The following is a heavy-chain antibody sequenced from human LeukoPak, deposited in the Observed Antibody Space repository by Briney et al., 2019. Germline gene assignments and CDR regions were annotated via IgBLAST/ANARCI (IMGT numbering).Heavy chain of an antibody. V-gene: IGHV4-34*01. CDR2: INHSGST. D-gene: IGHD3-22*01. CDR3: ARGDYYYDSSGEFDY. J-gene: IGHJ4*02. CDR1: GGSFSGYY. Sequence: SETLSLTCAVYGGSFSGYYWSWIRQPPGKGLEWIGEINHSGSTNYNPSLKSRVTISVDTSKNQFFLKLSSVTAADTAVYYCARGDYYYDSSGEFDYWGQGTLVTVSS.